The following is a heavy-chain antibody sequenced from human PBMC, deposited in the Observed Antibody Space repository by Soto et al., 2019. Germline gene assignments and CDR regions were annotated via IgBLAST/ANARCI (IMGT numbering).Heavy chain of an antibody. CDR2: IYTSGST. Sequence: SSETLSLTCNVSGASINTGGYYWSWIRQPAGKGLEWIGRIYTSGSTNYNPSLKSRVTMSVDTSKNQFSLKLSSVTAADTAVYYCARAGGSSSWKKYYYYGMDVWGQGTTVTVSS. D-gene: IGHD6-6*01. CDR1: GASINTGGYY. CDR3: ARAGGSSSWKKYYYYGMDV. V-gene: IGHV4-61*02. J-gene: IGHJ6*02.